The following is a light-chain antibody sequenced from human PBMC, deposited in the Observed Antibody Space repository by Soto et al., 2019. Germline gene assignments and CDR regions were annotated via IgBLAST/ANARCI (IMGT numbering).Light chain of an antibody. Sequence: QSVPTHPPXGSQSPGGRVVISLFCKNSNIGNNAVNWYQQLPGKAPKLLIYYDDLLPSGVSDRFSGSKSGTTASLAISGLQSEDEADYYCAAWDDSLNGYVFGTGTKVTVL. CDR2: YDD. CDR1: NSNIGNNA. CDR3: AAWDDSLNGYV. J-gene: IGLJ1*01. V-gene: IGLV1-36*01.